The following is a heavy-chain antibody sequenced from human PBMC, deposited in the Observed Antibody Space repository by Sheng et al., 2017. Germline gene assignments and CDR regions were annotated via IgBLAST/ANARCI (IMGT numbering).Heavy chain of an antibody. Sequence: EVQLVESGGTLVQPGGSLRLSCVASGFSVNSNYMSWVRQTPGKGLQWVSTLYTGGSTYYADSVKDRLTISRDDSKNTVYLQMSSLRVEDTAVYYCAREAYYDGWYFDLCGRGTLVT. D-gene: IGHD3-16*01. V-gene: IGHV3-66*01. J-gene: IGHJ2*01. CDR2: LYTGGST. CDR3: AREAYYDGWYFDL. CDR1: GFSVNSNY.